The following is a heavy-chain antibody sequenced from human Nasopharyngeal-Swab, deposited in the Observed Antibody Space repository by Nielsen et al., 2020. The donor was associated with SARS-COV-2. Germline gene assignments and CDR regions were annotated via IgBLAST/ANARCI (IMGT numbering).Heavy chain of an antibody. CDR1: GLTVSSTY. J-gene: IGHJ6*02. V-gene: IGHV3-53*01. D-gene: IGHD3-16*01. Sequence: GESLKISCTVSGLTVSSTYMSWVRQAPGKGLEWVSVTEIGGTTHYADSVKGRFTISGDTSTNTLYLQMNSLRAEDTAVYYCARDQGEGYYYYYGMDVWGQGTTVTVSS. CDR3: ARDQGEGYYYYYGMDV. CDR2: TEIGGTT.